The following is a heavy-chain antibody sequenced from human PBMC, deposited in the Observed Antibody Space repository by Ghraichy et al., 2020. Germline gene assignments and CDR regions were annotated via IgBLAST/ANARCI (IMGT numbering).Heavy chain of an antibody. D-gene: IGHD2-15*01. CDR3: ARRKEGPSLGYCSGGSCGGFDP. V-gene: IGHV4-34*01. Sequence: SETLSLTCAVYGGSFSGYYWSWIRQPPGKGLEWIGEINHSGSTNYNPSLKSRVTISVDTSKNQFSLKLSSVTAADTAVYYCARRKEGPSLGYCSGGSCGGFDPWGQGTLVTVSS. CDR1: GGSFSGYY. CDR2: INHSGST. J-gene: IGHJ5*02.